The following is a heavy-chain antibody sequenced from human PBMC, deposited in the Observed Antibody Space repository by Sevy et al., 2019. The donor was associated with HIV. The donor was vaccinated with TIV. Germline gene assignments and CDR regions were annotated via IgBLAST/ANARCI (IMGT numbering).Heavy chain of an antibody. V-gene: IGHV3-7*01. CDR1: GFTFSKYW. CDR2: INQDGSEK. CDR3: ARETGNTHFDY. Sequence: GGSLRLSCVASGFTFSKYWMSWVRQAPGKGLEWVANINQDGSEKYYVDSVKGRFTISRDNGKNSLYLQMNSLRAEDTAVYYCARETGNTHFDYWGQGTLVTVSS. J-gene: IGHJ4*02.